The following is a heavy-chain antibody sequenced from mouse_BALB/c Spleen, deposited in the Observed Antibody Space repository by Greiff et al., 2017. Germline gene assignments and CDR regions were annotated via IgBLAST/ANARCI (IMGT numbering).Heavy chain of an antibody. J-gene: IGHJ2*01. CDR1: GFTFSSYA. V-gene: IGHV5-6-5*01. CDR3: ARGTTVVAPDY. CDR2: ISSGGST. D-gene: IGHD1-1*01. Sequence: EVQVVESGGGLVKPGGSLKLSCAASGFTFSSYAMSWVRQTPEKRLEWVASISSGGSTYYPDSVKGRFTISRDNARNILYLQMSSLRSEDTAMYYCARGTTVVAPDYWGQGTTLTVSS.